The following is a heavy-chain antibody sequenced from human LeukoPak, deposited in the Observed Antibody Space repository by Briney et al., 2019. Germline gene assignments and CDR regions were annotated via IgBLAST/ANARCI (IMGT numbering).Heavy chain of an antibody. Sequence: SETLSLTCAVYGGSFSGYYWSWIRQPPGKGLEWIGEINHSGSTNYNPSLKSRVTISVDTSKNQFSLKLSSVTAADTAVYYCARQKYVLLWFGELSTHPDYWGQGTLVTVSS. CDR1: GGSFSGYY. CDR3: ARQKYVLLWFGELSTHPDY. J-gene: IGHJ4*02. CDR2: INHSGST. D-gene: IGHD3-10*01. V-gene: IGHV4-34*01.